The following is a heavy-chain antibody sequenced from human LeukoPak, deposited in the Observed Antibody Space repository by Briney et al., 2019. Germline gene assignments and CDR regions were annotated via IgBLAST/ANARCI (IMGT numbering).Heavy chain of an antibody. CDR3: ARHEVGATTGAAFDI. CDR1: GGSISSYY. V-gene: IGHV4-59*08. CDR2: IYYSGST. D-gene: IGHD1-26*01. Sequence: KPSETLSLTCTVSGGSISSYYWSWIRQPPGKGLEWIGYIYYSGSTNYNPSLKSRVTISVDTSKNQFSLKLSPVTAADTAVYYCARHEVGATTGAAFDIWGQGTMVTVSS. J-gene: IGHJ3*02.